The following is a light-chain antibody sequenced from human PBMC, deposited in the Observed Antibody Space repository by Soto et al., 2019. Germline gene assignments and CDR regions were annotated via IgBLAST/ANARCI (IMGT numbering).Light chain of an antibody. CDR3: QQSYNIPLP. CDR2: VAS. CDR1: QTINSY. J-gene: IGKJ3*01. Sequence: DIQMTQSPSSLSASVGDTVTITFRASQTINSYLNWYQQKPGQAPKLLIYVASSLQSGVPSRFSGRGSGTDFTLAISSLEPEDFATYYCQQSYNIPLPFGPGTKVDF. V-gene: IGKV1-39*01.